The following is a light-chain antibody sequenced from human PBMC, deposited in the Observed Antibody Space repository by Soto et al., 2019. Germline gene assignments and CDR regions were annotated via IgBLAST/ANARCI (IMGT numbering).Light chain of an antibody. J-gene: IGLJ1*01. V-gene: IGLV2-14*03. CDR2: DVT. CDR3: CSYKSSSTLDV. Sequence: QSALTQPASVSGSPGQSITISCTGTSSDIGAYNYVSWYQQHPGKAPKLIIYDVTNRPAGISSRFSASKSGNTASLTISVLQAEDEADYYCCSYKSSSTLDVFGTGTKLTVL. CDR1: SSDIGAYNY.